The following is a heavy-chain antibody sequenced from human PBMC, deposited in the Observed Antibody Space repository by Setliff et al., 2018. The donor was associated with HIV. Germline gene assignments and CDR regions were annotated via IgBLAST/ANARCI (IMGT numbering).Heavy chain of an antibody. D-gene: IGHD1-7*01. CDR3: ARSTYGNYYHFDS. J-gene: IGHJ4*02. CDR2: ISGNGGGR. Sequence: PGGSLRLSCAASGFTFSNAWMNWVRQAPGKGLEWVSMISGNGGGRYYADSVKGRFTISRDNSRSTLYLDMNSLRVEDTAIFYCARSTYGNYYHFDSWGQGILVTVSS. CDR1: GFTFSNAW. V-gene: IGHV3-23*01.